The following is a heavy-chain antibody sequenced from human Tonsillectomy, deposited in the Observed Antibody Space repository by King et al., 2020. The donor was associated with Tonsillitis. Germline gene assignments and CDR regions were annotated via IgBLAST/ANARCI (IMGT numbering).Heavy chain of an antibody. D-gene: IGHD1-26*01. CDR1: GGSISSISYY. CDR3: ARPAGGATRLDAFDI. J-gene: IGHJ3*02. V-gene: IGHV4-39*07. CDR2: IYYSGST. Sequence: QLQESGPGLVKPSETLSLTCTVSGGSISSISYYWGWIRQPPGKGLEWIGTIYYSGSTYYNPSLMSRVTISLDTSKNKFSLNRSSVTAAVTAVYYCARPAGGATRLDAFDIWGQGTVVTVSS.